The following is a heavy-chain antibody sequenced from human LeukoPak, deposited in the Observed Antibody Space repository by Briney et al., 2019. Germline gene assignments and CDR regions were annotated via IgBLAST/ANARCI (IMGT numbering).Heavy chain of an antibody. CDR3: ARLHSSSWADY. CDR2: ISGSGAGT. V-gene: IGHV3-23*01. D-gene: IGHD6-13*01. J-gene: IGHJ4*02. CDR1: GFTFSSYV. Sequence: GGSLRLSCAASGFTFSSYVMSWVRQAPGKGLERVSGISGSGAGTYYADSVRGRFTISRDNSKKTLFLQMNSLRIEDAAVYYCARLHSSSWADYWGQGTLVTVSS.